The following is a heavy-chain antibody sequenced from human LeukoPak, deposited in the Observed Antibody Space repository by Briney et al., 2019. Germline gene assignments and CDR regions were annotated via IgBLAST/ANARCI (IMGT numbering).Heavy chain of an antibody. D-gene: IGHD3-10*01. CDR1: GFTFSSYA. CDR3: ASFYYNSGYGAFDI. CDR2: IYSGGST. J-gene: IGHJ3*02. Sequence: PGGSLRLSCAASGFTFSSYAMSWVRQAPGKGLEWVSVIYSGGSTKYADSVKGRFTISRDISKNTLYLQMNNLRAEDTAVYYCASFYYNSGYGAFDIWGQGTVVTVSS. V-gene: IGHV3-53*01.